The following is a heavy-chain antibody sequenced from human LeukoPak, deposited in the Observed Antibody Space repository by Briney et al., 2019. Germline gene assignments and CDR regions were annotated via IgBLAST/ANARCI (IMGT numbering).Heavy chain of an antibody. V-gene: IGHV3-23*01. CDR2: ISGSGGST. D-gene: IGHD6-19*01. J-gene: IGHJ4*02. CDR3: AKGYSSGWYYFDY. Sequence: GGTLRLSCAASGFTFSSYGMSWVRQAPGKGLEWVSAISGSGGSTYYADSVKGRFTISRDNSKNTLYLQMNSLRAEDTAVYYCAKGYSSGWYYFDYWGQGTLVTVSS. CDR1: GFTFSSYG.